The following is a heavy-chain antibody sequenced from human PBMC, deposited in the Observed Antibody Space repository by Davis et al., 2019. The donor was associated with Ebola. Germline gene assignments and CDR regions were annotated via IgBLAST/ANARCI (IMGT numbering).Heavy chain of an antibody. D-gene: IGHD6-19*01. CDR2: ISAYNGNT. V-gene: IGHV1-18*01. J-gene: IGHJ6*02. Sequence: AASVKVSCKASGYTFTSYGISWVRQAPGQGLEWMGWISAYNGNTNYAQKLQGRVTMTTDTSTSTAYMELRSLRSDDTAVYYCARGLAVAGTLGGYYYYYGMDVWGQGTTVTVSS. CDR1: GYTFTSYG. CDR3: ARGLAVAGTLGGYYYYYGMDV.